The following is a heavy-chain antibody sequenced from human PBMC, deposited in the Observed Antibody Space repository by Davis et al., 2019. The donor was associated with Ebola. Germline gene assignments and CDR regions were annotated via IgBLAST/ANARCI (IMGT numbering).Heavy chain of an antibody. J-gene: IGHJ4*02. V-gene: IGHV1-2*04. Sequence: ASVPVSCKASRGSIRPYAISCVRQAPRHALNWMGWINPNSGGTNYAQKFQGWVTMTRDTSISTAYMELSRLRSDDTAVYYCARVGTVVTSFDYWGQGTLVTVSS. CDR3: ARVGTVVTSFDY. CDR1: RGSIRPYA. D-gene: IGHD4-23*01. CDR2: INPNSGGT.